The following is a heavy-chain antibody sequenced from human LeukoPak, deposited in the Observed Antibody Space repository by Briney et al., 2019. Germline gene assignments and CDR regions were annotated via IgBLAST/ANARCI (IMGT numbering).Heavy chain of an antibody. J-gene: IGHJ5*02. D-gene: IGHD3-22*01. V-gene: IGHV4-34*01. CDR2: INHSGGT. CDR1: GESLSGYY. CDR3: ARNDPTVLYDSSGYYYPWFDP. Sequence: SETLSLTCAVYGESLSGYYWSWMRQPPGKGLEWIGEINHSGGTNYKPSLKSRVSISVDTSKNQFSLKLTSVTAADTAVYYCARNDPTVLYDSSGYYYPWFDPWGQGTLVTVSS.